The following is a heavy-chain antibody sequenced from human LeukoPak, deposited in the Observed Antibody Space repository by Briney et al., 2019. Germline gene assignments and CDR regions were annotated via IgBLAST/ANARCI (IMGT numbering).Heavy chain of an antibody. D-gene: IGHD3-10*01. J-gene: IGHJ6*02. Sequence: PSETLSLTCTVSGGSISSYYWSWIRQPPGKGLEWIGYIYYSGSTNYNPSLKSRVTISVDTSKNQFSLKLSSVTAADTAVYYCARSYYYGSGSEYYYYGMDVWGQGTTVTVSS. CDR2: IYYSGST. CDR3: ARSYYYGSGSEYYYYGMDV. V-gene: IGHV4-59*08. CDR1: GGSISSYY.